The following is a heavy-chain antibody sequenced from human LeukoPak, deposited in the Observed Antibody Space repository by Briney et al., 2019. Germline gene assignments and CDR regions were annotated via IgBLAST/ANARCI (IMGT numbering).Heavy chain of an antibody. Sequence: ASVKVSCKASGYTFTSYDINWVRQATGQGLEWMGWMNPNSGNTGYAQKFQGRVTMTRNTSISTAYMELSSLRSEDTAVYYCARAYRYYDILTGYYTLFDYWGQGTLVTVSS. CDR2: MNPNSGNT. CDR1: GYTFTSYD. J-gene: IGHJ4*02. D-gene: IGHD3-9*01. CDR3: ARAYRYYDILTGYYTLFDY. V-gene: IGHV1-8*01.